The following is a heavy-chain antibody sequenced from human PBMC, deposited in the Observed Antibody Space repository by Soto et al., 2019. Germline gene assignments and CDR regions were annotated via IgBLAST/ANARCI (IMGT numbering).Heavy chain of an antibody. Sequence: LGGSLRLSCAASGFTFSSYAMSWVRQAPGKGLEWVSAISGSGGSTYYADSVKGRFTISRDNSKNTLYLQMNSLRAEDTAVYYCAKELALWFGEPAQFWGQGTLVTVSS. V-gene: IGHV3-23*01. CDR1: GFTFSSYA. CDR2: ISGSGGST. CDR3: AKELALWFGEPAQF. J-gene: IGHJ4*02. D-gene: IGHD3-10*01.